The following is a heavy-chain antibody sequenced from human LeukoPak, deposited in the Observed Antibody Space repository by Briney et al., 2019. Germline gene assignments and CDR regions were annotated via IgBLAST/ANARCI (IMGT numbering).Heavy chain of an antibody. D-gene: IGHD1-26*01. CDR1: GYTFTSYY. J-gene: IGHJ6*02. CDR3: ARDSGGSYYDYYYGMDV. CDR2: INPSGGST. Sequence: ASVKVSCKASGYTFTSYYMHWVRQAPGQGLEWMGIINPSGGSTSYAQKFQGGVTMTRDTSTSTVYMELSSLRSEDTAVYYCARDSGGSYYDYYYGMDVWGQGTTVTVSS. V-gene: IGHV1-46*01.